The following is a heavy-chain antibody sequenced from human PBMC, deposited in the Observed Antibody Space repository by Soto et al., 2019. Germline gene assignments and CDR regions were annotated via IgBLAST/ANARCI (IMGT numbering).Heavy chain of an antibody. CDR1: GYTFFTYD. J-gene: IGHJ5*02. D-gene: IGHD5-12*01. Sequence: QVHLVQSGVEVKTPGASVKVSCQASGYTFFTYDISWVRQAPGQGLEWMGWISTYSGDTKYAQKFQGRVTMTTDTSTTTAYLELRSLRSYDTAVYYCAIHHGPTTSENWFEPWGQGTLVTVSS. V-gene: IGHV1-18*01. CDR2: ISTYSGDT. CDR3: AIHHGPTTSENWFEP.